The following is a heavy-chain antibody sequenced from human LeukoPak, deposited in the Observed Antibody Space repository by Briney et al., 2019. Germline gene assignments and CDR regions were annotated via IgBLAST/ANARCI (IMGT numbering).Heavy chain of an antibody. V-gene: IGHV1-69*05. D-gene: IGHD3-22*01. Sequence: ASVKVSCKASGYTFSSYAISWVRQAPGQGLEWMGRIIPIFGTANYAQKFQGRVTITTDESTSTAYMELSSLRSEDTAVYYCARDAYDSSGYYLVDYWGLGTLVTVSS. CDR1: GYTFSSYA. CDR2: IIPIFGTA. J-gene: IGHJ4*02. CDR3: ARDAYDSSGYYLVDY.